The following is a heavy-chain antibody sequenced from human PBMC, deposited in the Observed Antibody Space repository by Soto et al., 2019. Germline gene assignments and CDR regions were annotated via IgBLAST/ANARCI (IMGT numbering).Heavy chain of an antibody. CDR3: ARSTTGDPLKYYYYCMDV. V-gene: IGHV6-1*01. CDR2: TYYRSKWYN. D-gene: IGHD7-27*01. Sequence: PSQTLSLTCAISGDSVSSNSAAWNWIRQSPSRGLEWLGRTYYRSKWYNDYAVSVKSRITINPDTSKNQFSLQLNSVTPEDTSAYYCARSTTGDPLKYYYYCMDVWGQGTTVTVSS. J-gene: IGHJ6*02. CDR1: GDSVSSNSAA.